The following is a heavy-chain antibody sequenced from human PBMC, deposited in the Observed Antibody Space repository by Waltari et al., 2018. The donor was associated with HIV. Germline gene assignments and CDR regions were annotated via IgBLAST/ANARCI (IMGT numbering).Heavy chain of an antibody. V-gene: IGHV2-5*01. D-gene: IGHD3-16*01. CDR3: AHTLGTGAVYFDH. Sequence: QIALKESGPALVRPTQTLTLTCSFSGFSLTTICLGVAWFRQPPGEALDWLAVIYWHGEKRYSPSLDSRLNITKDTSRNEVVLTVANMDPVDTATYFCAHTLGTGAVYFDHWGQGTPVTVSS. CDR1: GFSLTTICLG. J-gene: IGHJ4*02. CDR2: IYWHGEK.